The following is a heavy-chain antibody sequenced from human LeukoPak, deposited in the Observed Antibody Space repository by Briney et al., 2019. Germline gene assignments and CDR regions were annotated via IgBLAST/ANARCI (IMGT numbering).Heavy chain of an antibody. CDR3: AKEQFGELVYYFDY. CDR1: GFTFSSYA. Sequence: GGSLRLSCAASGFTFSSYAMSWIRQAPGKGLEWVSAISGSGGSTYYADSVKGRFTISRDNSKNTLYLQMNGLRAEDTAVYYCAKEQFGELVYYFDYWGQGTLVTVSS. CDR2: ISGSGGST. V-gene: IGHV3-23*01. J-gene: IGHJ4*02. D-gene: IGHD3-10*01.